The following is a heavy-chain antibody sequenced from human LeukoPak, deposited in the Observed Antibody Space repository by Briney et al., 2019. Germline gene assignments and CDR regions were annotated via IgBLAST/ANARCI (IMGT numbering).Heavy chain of an antibody. Sequence: SETLSLTCTVTGGSISSYYWSWIRQPPGKELDWIGYIYYSGSTNYNPSLKSRVTISVDTSKNQFSLKLSSVTAADTAVYYCARESSVTGGVDYWGQGTLVTVSS. CDR3: ARESSVTGGVDY. J-gene: IGHJ4*02. D-gene: IGHD3-10*01. CDR1: GGSISSYY. V-gene: IGHV4-59*01. CDR2: IYYSGST.